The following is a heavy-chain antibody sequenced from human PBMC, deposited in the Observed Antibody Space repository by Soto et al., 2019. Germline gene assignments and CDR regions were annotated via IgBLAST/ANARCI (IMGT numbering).Heavy chain of an antibody. J-gene: IGHJ4*02. Sequence: LRLSCAASGFTFSSYAMSWVRQAPGKGLEWVSGISGSGGSTYYADSVKGRFTISRDNSKNTLYLQMNSLRAEDTALYYCAKEYYYDSSGSPNDYWGQGTLVTVSS. D-gene: IGHD3-22*01. V-gene: IGHV3-23*01. CDR3: AKEYYYDSSGSPNDY. CDR2: ISGSGGST. CDR1: GFTFSSYA.